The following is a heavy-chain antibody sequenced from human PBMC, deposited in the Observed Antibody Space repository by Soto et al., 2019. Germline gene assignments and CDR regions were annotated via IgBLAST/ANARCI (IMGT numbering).Heavy chain of an antibody. J-gene: IGHJ5*01. V-gene: IGHV4-4*01. D-gene: IGHD1-26*01. CDR3: ARGPAKVGDPSPLDS. Sequence: PPETLSRTCSVSGGSITNTNWWTLVRLHPSKGLEWIGDSYHAGSTKYDPALKRRVTISVDASKNQFALTLTSVTVADTDVYFCARGPAKVGDPSPLDSWGQGTLVTVSS. CDR2: SYHAGST. CDR1: GGSITNTNW.